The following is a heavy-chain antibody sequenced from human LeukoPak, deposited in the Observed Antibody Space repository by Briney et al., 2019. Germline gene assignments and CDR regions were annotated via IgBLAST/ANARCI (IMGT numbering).Heavy chain of an antibody. CDR3: GRDWELRFHQGGLDY. CDR2: INPRDGET. CDR1: GYTFTGYY. J-gene: IGHJ4*02. D-gene: IGHD3-3*01. V-gene: IGHV1-2*06. Sequence: ASVKVSCKASGYTFTGYYIHWVRQAPGQGLGWMGRINPRDGETNFAQKFQGRVTMTSDTSISTAYMELSGLRSDDMAVYYCGRDWELRFHQGGLDYWGQGALVTVSS.